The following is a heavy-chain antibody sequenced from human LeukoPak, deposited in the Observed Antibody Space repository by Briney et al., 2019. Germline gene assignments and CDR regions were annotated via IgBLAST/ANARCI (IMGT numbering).Heavy chain of an antibody. CDR3: ARETYGANSGATDY. Sequence: GASVKVSCKASGYTFTTYYMYWMRQAPGQGLEWMGRINPRGGSTIYAQKFQGRVTMTRDTSTTTVYMELSSLRSEDTAVYYCARETYGANSGATDYWGQGTLVTVSS. D-gene: IGHD4-23*01. CDR2: INPRGGST. V-gene: IGHV1-46*01. CDR1: GYTFTTYY. J-gene: IGHJ4*02.